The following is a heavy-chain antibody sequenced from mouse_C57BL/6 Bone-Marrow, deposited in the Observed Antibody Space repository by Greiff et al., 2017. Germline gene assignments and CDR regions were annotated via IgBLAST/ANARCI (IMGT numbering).Heavy chain of an antibody. J-gene: IGHJ3*01. CDR2: ISDGGSYT. V-gene: IGHV5-4*01. D-gene: IGHD2-2*01. Sequence: EVQLVESGGGLVKPGGSLKLSCAASGFTFSSYAMSWVRQTPEKRLEWIATISDGGSYTSYPDNVKGRFTISRDNAKNNLYLQMSHLKSEDTAMYYCAREGGYHFAYWGQGTLSLSLQ. CDR3: AREGGYHFAY. CDR1: GFTFSSYA.